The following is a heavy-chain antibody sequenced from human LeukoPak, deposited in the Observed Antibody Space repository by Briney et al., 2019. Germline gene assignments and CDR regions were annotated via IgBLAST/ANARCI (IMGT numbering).Heavy chain of an antibody. CDR3: ARGDHYYDSSGSSPPMVDY. V-gene: IGHV3-21*01. J-gene: IGHJ4*02. CDR1: GFTFSSYI. Sequence: GGSLRLSCAASGFTFSSYIMNWVRQAPGKGLEWVSSISSSSSYIYYADSVKGRFTISRDNAKNSLYLQMNSLRAEDTAVYYCARGDHYYDSSGSSPPMVDYWGQGTLVTVSS. D-gene: IGHD3-22*01. CDR2: ISSSSSYI.